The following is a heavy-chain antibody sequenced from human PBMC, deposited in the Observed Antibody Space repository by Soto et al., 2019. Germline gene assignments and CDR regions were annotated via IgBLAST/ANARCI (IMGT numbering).Heavy chain of an antibody. CDR2: ISAYNGNT. D-gene: IGHD3-22*01. CDR3: ASEYYYDSSSPFDI. J-gene: IGHJ3*02. CDR1: GYTFTSYG. Sequence: GASVKVSCKASGYTFTSYGISWVRQAPGQGLEWMGWISAYNGNTNYAQKLQGRVTMTTDTSTSTAYMELRSLRSDDTAVYYCASEYYYDSSSPFDIWGQGTMVTVSS. V-gene: IGHV1-18*04.